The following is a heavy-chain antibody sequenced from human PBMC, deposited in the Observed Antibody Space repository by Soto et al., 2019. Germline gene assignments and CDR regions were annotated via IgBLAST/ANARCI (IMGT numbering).Heavy chain of an antibody. J-gene: IGHJ6*03. CDR3: ASYQPGEEDSSYYYYMDV. D-gene: IGHD2-2*01. CDR1: GGTFSSYT. V-gene: IGHV1-69*02. Sequence: QVQLVQSGAEVKKPGSSVKVSCKASGGTFSSYTISWVRQAPGQGLEWMGRIIPILGIANYAQKFQGRVTITADKSPSTAYMELSSLRSEDTAVYYCASYQPGEEDSSYYYYMDVWGKGTTVTVSS. CDR2: IIPILGIA.